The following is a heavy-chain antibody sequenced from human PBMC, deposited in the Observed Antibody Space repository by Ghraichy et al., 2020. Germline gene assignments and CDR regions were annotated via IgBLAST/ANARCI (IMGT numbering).Heavy chain of an antibody. D-gene: IGHD4-23*01. CDR3: ARASTVVRFYYYAVMDV. CDR2: ITTSSRTI. CDR1: GFALSGYN. J-gene: IGHJ6*02. Sequence: LSLTCVGSGFALSGYNLNWVRLSPGRGLEWVAYITTSSRTIFYADSVRGRFTISRDNAQNSLYLQMNSLRDEDTAVYYCARASTVVRFYYYAVMDVWGQGTTVTVSS. V-gene: IGHV3-48*02.